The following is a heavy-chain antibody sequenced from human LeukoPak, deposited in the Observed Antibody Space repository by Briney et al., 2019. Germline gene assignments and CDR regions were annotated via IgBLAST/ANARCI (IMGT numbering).Heavy chain of an antibody. J-gene: IGHJ4*02. Sequence: SETLSLTCTVSGGPINSYYWSWIRQPAGKGLEWIGRIYTSGSTNYNPSLKSRVTMSVDTSKNQFSLKLSSVTAADTAVYYCARDLLHDYADSTGYWGQGSLVTVSS. CDR2: IYTSGST. V-gene: IGHV4-4*07. CDR3: ARDLLHDYADSTGY. D-gene: IGHD4-17*01. CDR1: GGPINSYY.